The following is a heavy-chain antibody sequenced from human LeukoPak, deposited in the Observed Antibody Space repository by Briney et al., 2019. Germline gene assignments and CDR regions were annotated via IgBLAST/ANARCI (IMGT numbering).Heavy chain of an antibody. CDR2: ISSSSSYI. D-gene: IGHD6-6*01. CDR3: AKARPVTH. CDR1: GFTFSSYS. J-gene: IGHJ4*02. V-gene: IGHV3-21*04. Sequence: GGSLRLSCAASGFTFSSYSMNWVRQAPGKGLEWVSSISSSSSYIYYADSVKGRFTISRDNSKNTLYLQMNSLRAEDTAVYYCAKARPVTHWGQGTLVTVSS.